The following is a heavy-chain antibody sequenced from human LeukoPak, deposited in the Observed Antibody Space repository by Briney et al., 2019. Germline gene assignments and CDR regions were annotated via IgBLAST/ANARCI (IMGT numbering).Heavy chain of an antibody. CDR1: GRSFSGYY. CDR2: INHSGST. CDR3: ARACPNYDFWSGYYFWFDP. Sequence: SETLSLTCAVYGRSFSGYYWSWIRQPPGKGLEWIGEINHSGSTNYNPSLKSRVTISVDTSKNQFSLKLSSVTAADTAVYYCARACPNYDFWSGYYFWFDPWGQGTLVTVSS. J-gene: IGHJ5*02. V-gene: IGHV4-34*01. D-gene: IGHD3-3*01.